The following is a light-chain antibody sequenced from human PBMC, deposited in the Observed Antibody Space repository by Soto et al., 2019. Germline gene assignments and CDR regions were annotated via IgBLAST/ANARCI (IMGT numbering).Light chain of an antibody. J-gene: IGKJ1*01. CDR2: GAS. V-gene: IGKV3-20*01. CDR3: RQYVSSTWT. CDR1: QSVTSDF. Sequence: EAVLTQSPGTLSLSPGERATLSCRASQSVTSDFLAWYQQKPGQAPRLLIYGASNRATAIPARFSGSGSGTDFTLTISRLEPEDFAVYYCRQYVSSTWTFGQGTKVEI.